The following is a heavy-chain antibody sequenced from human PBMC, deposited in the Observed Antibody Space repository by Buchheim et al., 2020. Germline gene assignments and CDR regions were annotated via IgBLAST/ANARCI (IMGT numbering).Heavy chain of an antibody. CDR2: ISYDGSNK. Sequence: QVQLVESGGGVVQPGRSLRLSCAASGFTFSSYGMHWVRQAPGKGLEWVAVISYDGSNKYYADSVKGRFTISRDNSKNTPYLQMNSLRAEDTAVYYCAALAAAGTLDYWGQGTL. CDR1: GFTFSSYG. CDR3: AALAAAGTLDY. V-gene: IGHV3-30*03. J-gene: IGHJ4*02. D-gene: IGHD6-13*01.